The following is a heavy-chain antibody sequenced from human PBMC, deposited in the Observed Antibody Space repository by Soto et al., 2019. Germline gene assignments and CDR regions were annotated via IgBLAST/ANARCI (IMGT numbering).Heavy chain of an antibody. CDR2: ISTSGST. V-gene: IGHV4-4*08. CDR1: GGSISTYY. Sequence: SETLSLTCTVSGGSISTYYWNWIRQPPGKGLEWIGYISTSGSTSYNPSLKSRVTVSVDRSKSRFSLSLKSVTPADTAVYYCARGHGPQIDWGQGTRVTVSS. J-gene: IGHJ4*02. CDR3: ARGHGPQID.